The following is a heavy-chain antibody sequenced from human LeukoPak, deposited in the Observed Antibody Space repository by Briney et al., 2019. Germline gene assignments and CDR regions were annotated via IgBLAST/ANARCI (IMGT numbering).Heavy chain of an antibody. D-gene: IGHD3-3*01. CDR3: AREYYDFWSGYYGGIGDAFDI. J-gene: IGHJ3*02. V-gene: IGHV4-4*02. Sequence: SGTLSLTCAVSGGSTSSSNWWSWVRQPPGKGLEWIGEIYHSGSTNYNPSLKSRATISVDKSKNQFSLKLSSVTAADTAVYYCAREYYDFWSGYYGGIGDAFDIWGQGTMVTVSS. CDR2: IYHSGST. CDR1: GGSTSSSNW.